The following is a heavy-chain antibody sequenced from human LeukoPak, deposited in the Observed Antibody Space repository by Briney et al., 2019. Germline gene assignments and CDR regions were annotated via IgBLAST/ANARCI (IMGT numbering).Heavy chain of an antibody. CDR3: ARNIPFVRKTERSNWFDP. CDR2: MNPNSGNT. J-gene: IGHJ5*02. V-gene: IGHV1-8*01. D-gene: IGHD2-2*02. Sequence: GASVKVSCKASGYTFTNDHINWVRQAAGQGLEWMGWMNPNSGNTGYAQKLQGRVTMTRDTSISTAYMELSNLRSEDTAVYYCARNIPFVRKTERSNWFDPWGQGTLVTVSS. CDR1: GYTFTNDH.